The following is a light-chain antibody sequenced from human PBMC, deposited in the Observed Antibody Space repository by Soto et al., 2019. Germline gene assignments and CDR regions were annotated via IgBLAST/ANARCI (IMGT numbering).Light chain of an antibody. J-gene: IGLJ1*01. CDR3: SSYTSSSTYV. Sequence: QSVLIQPASVSGSPGQSITISRTGTSSDVGAYNYVSWYQHHPGKAPKLMIYDVSNRPSGVSYRFSGSKSDNTASLTISGLQAEDEADYYCSSYTSSSTYVFGTGTKVTVL. V-gene: IGLV2-14*03. CDR1: SSDVGAYNY. CDR2: DVS.